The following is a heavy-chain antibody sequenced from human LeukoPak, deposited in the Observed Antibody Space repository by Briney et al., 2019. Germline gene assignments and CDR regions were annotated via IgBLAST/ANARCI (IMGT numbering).Heavy chain of an antibody. J-gene: IGHJ5*02. CDR2: IKPNSAGT. CDR3: ARGLGIVVVPAAIRTTKTHNWFDP. Sequence: ASVKVSCKASGNTFTAFYIHWVRQAPGQGLEWMGWIKPNSAGTRYAQKFQGRFTMTRDTSINTAYMELSWLTSDDTAVYYCARGLGIVVVPAAIRTTKTHNWFDPWGQGTLVTVSS. V-gene: IGHV1-2*02. D-gene: IGHD2-2*02. CDR1: GNTFTAFY.